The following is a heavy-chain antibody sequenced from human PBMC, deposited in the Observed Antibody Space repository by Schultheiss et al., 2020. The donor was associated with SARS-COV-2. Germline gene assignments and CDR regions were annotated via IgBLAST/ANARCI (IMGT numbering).Heavy chain of an antibody. J-gene: IGHJ4*02. CDR3: AKDLRDAYCGGHCYSGFLDY. V-gene: IGHV3-7*01. CDR1: GFTFSNYW. CDR2: INEDGGDI. D-gene: IGHD2-21*01. Sequence: GGSLRLSCAASGFTFSNYWMSWVRQAPGKGLEWVAKINEDGGDIYYADSVKGRFTISRDNAKNSLYLQMDSLRSEDTAVYYCAKDLRDAYCGGHCYSGFLDYWGQGTLVTVSS.